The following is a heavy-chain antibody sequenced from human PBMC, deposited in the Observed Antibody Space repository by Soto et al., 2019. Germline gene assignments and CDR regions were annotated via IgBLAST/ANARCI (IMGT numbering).Heavy chain of an antibody. CDR2: ISGSGGST. J-gene: IGHJ2*01. CDR1: GFTFSSYA. D-gene: IGHD2-8*01. CDR3: ANAGYCPNGVCRYWYFEL. V-gene: IGHV3-23*01. Sequence: EVQLLESGGGLVQPGGSLRLSCAASGFTFSSYAMSWVRQAPGKGLEWVSAISGSGGSTYYADSVKGRFTISRDNSKNTLYLQMNSLRAEDTAVYYCANAGYCPNGVCRYWYFELWGRGTLVTVSS.